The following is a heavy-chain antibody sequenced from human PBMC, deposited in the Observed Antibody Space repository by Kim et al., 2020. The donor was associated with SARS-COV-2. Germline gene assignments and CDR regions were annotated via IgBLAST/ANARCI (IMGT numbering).Heavy chain of an antibody. CDR1: GFNFNNYA. V-gene: IGHV3-30-3*01. J-gene: IGHJ6*02. D-gene: IGHD3-22*01. CDR2: MSSDGSNR. Sequence: GGSLRLSCAASGFNFNNYAMQWVRQAPGRGLEWVAIMSSDGSNRSYAKSVKGRFTISRDNSKNTLYLQMTSLSAEDTAVYYCARLSSDYYYYFTLDVWGQGTTVTVSS. CDR3: ARLSSDYYYYFTLDV.